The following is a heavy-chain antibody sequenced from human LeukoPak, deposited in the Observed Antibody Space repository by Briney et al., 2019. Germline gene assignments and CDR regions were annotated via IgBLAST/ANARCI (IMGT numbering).Heavy chain of an antibody. J-gene: IGHJ3*02. CDR1: GFTFDSYN. D-gene: IGHD3-22*01. CDR3: ARDFRITMIVVASGAFDI. V-gene: IGHV3-21*01. CDR2: IRSYGSYI. Sequence: GGSLRLSCAASGFTFDSYNMNWVRQAPGKGLEWVASIRSYGSYIHYADSVKGRFTISRDNAKNSLYLQMNSLRAEDTAVYYCARDFRITMIVVASGAFDIWGQGTMVTVSS.